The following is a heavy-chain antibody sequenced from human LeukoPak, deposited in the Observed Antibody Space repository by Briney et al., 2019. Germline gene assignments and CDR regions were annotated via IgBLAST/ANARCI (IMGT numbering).Heavy chain of an antibody. CDR3: AKWGPYCVGDYCPALDS. CDR2: IKKDGFFS. CDR1: GFPFRVRW. Sequence: GGSLRLSCTASGFPFRVRWMHWVRQAPGKGLVWISLIKKDGFFSTYADSVKGRSTISRDNAKESLYLQLNSLRAEDTAVYYCAKWGPYCVGDYCPALDSWGPGTLVTVSS. V-gene: IGHV3-74*03. J-gene: IGHJ4*02. D-gene: IGHD2-21*02.